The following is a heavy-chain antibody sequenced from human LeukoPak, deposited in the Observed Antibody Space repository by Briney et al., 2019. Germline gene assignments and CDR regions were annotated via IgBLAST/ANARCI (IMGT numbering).Heavy chain of an antibody. Sequence: PGGSLRLSCAASGFTFSSYAMSWVRQAPGKGLEWVSAISGSGGSTYYADSVKGRFTISRDNSKNTLYLQMNSLRAEDTAVYYCANSIAVAKVTRTFDYWGQGTLVTVSS. CDR3: ANSIAVAKVTRTFDY. CDR2: ISGSGGST. CDR1: GFTFSSYA. J-gene: IGHJ4*02. V-gene: IGHV3-23*01. D-gene: IGHD6-19*01.